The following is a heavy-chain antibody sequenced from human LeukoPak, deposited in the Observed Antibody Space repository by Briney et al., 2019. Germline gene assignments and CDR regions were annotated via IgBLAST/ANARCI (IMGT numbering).Heavy chain of an antibody. CDR1: GFTFSSYW. CDR2: INSDGYSI. J-gene: IGHJ4*02. Sequence: GGSLRRSCVASGFTFSSYWMHWVRQAPGKGLVWVSRINSDGYSISYADSVKGRFTISRDNDKKTLYLQMNSLRADDTAVYYCARLEPGGGSERFDSWGQGTLVTVSS. D-gene: IGHD2-15*01. CDR3: ARLEPGGGSERFDS. V-gene: IGHV3-74*01.